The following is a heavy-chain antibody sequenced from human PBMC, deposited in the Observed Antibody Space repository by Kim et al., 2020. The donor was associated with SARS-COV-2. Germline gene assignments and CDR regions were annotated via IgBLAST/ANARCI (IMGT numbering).Heavy chain of an antibody. D-gene: IGHD5-18*01. CDR3: ARSKDYSYGYPRGFDY. CDR1: GGSFSGYY. J-gene: IGHJ4*01. CDR2: INHSGST. V-gene: IGHV4-34*01. Sequence: SDTLSLTCAVYGGSFSGYYWSWIRQPPGKGLEWIGEINHSGSTNYNPSLKSRVTISVDTSKNQFSLKLSSVTAADTAVYYCARSKDYSYGYPRGFDYWG.